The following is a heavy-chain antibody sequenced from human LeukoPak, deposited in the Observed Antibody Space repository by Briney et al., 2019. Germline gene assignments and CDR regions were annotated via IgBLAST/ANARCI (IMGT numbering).Heavy chain of an antibody. CDR1: GYTFTGYY. D-gene: IGHD6-19*01. CDR3: ARDLDGIAVAGTEDY. Sequence: GASVKVSCKAFGYTFTGYYMHWVRQAPGQGLEWMGRINPNSGGTNYAQKFQGRVTMTRDTSISTAYMELSRLRSDDTAVYYCARDLDGIAVAGTEDYWGQGTLVTVSS. V-gene: IGHV1-2*06. CDR2: INPNSGGT. J-gene: IGHJ4*02.